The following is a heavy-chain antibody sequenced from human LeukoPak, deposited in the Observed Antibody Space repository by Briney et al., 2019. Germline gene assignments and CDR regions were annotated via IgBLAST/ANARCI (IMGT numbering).Heavy chain of an antibody. D-gene: IGHD3-9*01. CDR1: GGSISSSSYY. V-gene: IGHV4-39*01. Sequence: PSETLSLTCTVSGGSISSSSYYWGWIRQPPGKGLEWIGSIYYSGSTYYNPSLKSRVTISVDTSKNQFSLKLISVTAADTAVYYCARKYYDILTGYYSEGWGQGTLVTVSS. CDR2: IYYSGST. CDR3: ARKYYDILTGYYSEG. J-gene: IGHJ4*02.